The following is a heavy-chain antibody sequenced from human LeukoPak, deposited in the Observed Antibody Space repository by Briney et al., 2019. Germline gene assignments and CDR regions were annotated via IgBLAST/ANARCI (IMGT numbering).Heavy chain of an antibody. D-gene: IGHD3-3*01. CDR3: ARGRYDFWSDIDAFDI. J-gene: IGHJ3*02. Sequence: SETLSLTCTVSGGSISSSSYYWGWIRQPPGKGLEWIGSIYYSGSTYYNPSLKSRVTISVDTSKNQFSLKLSSVTAADTAVYYCARGRYDFWSDIDAFDIWGQGTMVTVSS. V-gene: IGHV4-39*07. CDR2: IYYSGST. CDR1: GGSISSSSYY.